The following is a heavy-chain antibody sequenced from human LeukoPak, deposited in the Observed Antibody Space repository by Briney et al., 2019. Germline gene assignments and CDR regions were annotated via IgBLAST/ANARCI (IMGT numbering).Heavy chain of an antibody. Sequence: EASVKVSCKASGGTFSSYAISWVRQAPGQGLEWMGGIIPIFGTANYAQKFQGRVTITADASTSTAYMELSSLRSEDTAVYYCANREAYCSSTSCYAFDIWGQGTMVTVSS. CDR1: GGTFSSYA. J-gene: IGHJ3*02. CDR2: IIPIFGTA. CDR3: ANREAYCSSTSCYAFDI. D-gene: IGHD2-2*01. V-gene: IGHV1-69*13.